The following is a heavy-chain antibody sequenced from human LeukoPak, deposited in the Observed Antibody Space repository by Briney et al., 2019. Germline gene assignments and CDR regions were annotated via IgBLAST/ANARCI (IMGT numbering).Heavy chain of an antibody. CDR1: GFALSTRGVG. CDR3: AHSLAGDGSVYFTNYYFDY. D-gene: IGHD3-22*01. V-gene: IGHV2-5*02. J-gene: IGHJ4*02. CDR2: IYWDGDK. Sequence: SGPTLVKPTQTVTLSCTFSGFALSTRGVGVGWIRQPPGKALEWLALIYWDGDKHYNPSLKSRLSITKATSKNQVVLTMTNMNPVDTTTYFYAHSLAGDGSVYFTNYYFDYWGQGTLVTVSS.